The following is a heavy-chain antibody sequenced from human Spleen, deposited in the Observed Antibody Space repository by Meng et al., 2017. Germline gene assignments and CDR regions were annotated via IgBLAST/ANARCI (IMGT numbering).Heavy chain of an antibody. CDR2: IIPIFGTA. D-gene: IGHD5-12*01. CDR3: ARARGGYDPYFFDF. V-gene: IGHV1-69*01. Sequence: QVQLVQSGAEVKKPGASGKVSCKASGGTFSSYAISWVRQAPGQGLEWMGGIIPIFGTANYAQKFQGRVTITTDESTSTAYMELTSLRSEDTAVYYCARARGGYDPYFFDFWGQGTLVTVSS. J-gene: IGHJ4*02. CDR1: GGTFSSYA.